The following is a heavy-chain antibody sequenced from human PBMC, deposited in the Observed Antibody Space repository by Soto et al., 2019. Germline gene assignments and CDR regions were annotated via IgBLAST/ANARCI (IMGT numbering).Heavy chain of an antibody. Sequence: QVQLVQSGAEVKKTGASVTVSCKASGYTFTRYGISGVRQAPGQGLECMGCISAYNGNTNYVQKVQGSVTMTTDTSTSTDYMELSSMTSDDTAVYCCARDHYVASGPFDPWGQGTLVTVSS. CDR1: GYTFTRYG. CDR2: ISAYNGNT. V-gene: IGHV1-18*01. D-gene: IGHD3-16*01. CDR3: ARDHYVASGPFDP. J-gene: IGHJ5*02.